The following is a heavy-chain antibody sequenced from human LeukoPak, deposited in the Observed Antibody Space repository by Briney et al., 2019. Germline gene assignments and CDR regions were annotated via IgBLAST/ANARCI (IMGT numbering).Heavy chain of an antibody. J-gene: IGHJ4*02. V-gene: IGHV3-23*01. Sequence: PGGSLRLSCAASGFTFSSFAMSWVRQAPGKGLEWVSGISGSGGSTYYADSVKGRFTISRDNSKNTLYLQMNSLRAEDTAVYYCAKVWHDYGDYWGFDYWGQGTLVTVSS. D-gene: IGHD4-17*01. CDR1: GFTFSSFA. CDR3: AKVWHDYGDYWGFDY. CDR2: ISGSGGST.